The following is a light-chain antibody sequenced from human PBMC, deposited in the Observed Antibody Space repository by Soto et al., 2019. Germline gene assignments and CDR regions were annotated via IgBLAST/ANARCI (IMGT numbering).Light chain of an antibody. V-gene: IGKV3-15*01. Sequence: EIVMTQSPATLSVSPGERVTLSCRASQFISTNLAWYQQRPGQAPRLLIYYASTRATGIPARFSGSGSGTEFSLTISSLQSEDFAVYYCQQSYSTPVTFGGGTKVEIK. CDR1: QFISTN. CDR2: YAS. CDR3: QQSYSTPVT. J-gene: IGKJ4*01.